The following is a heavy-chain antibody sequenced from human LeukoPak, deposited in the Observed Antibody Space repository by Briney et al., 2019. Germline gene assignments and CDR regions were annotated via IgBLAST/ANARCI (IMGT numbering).Heavy chain of an antibody. J-gene: IGHJ4*02. CDR3: ARDRPARPYYYDSSGYSLFDY. V-gene: IGHV4-31*02. CDR2: IYYSGST. Sequence: LRLSCAASGFTFSSYAMHWIRQHPGKGLEWIGYIYYSGSTYYNPSLKSRVTISVDTSKNQFSLKLSSVTAADTAVYYCARDRPARPYYYDSSGYSLFDYWGQGTLVTVSS. D-gene: IGHD3-22*01. CDR1: GFTFSSYAMH.